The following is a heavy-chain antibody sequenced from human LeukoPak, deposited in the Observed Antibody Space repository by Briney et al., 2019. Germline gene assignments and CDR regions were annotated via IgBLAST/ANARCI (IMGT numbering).Heavy chain of an antibody. V-gene: IGHV4-59*01. CDR2: IYYGGST. CDR1: GGSTSSYY. D-gene: IGHD6-6*01. CDR3: ARARYSSSAFDY. J-gene: IGHJ4*02. Sequence: SETLSLTCTVSGGSTSSYYWSWIRQPPGKGLEWIGYIYYGGSTNYNPSLKSRVTISLETSKNRFSLTLSSVTAADTAVYYCARARYSSSAFDYWGQGTLVTVSS.